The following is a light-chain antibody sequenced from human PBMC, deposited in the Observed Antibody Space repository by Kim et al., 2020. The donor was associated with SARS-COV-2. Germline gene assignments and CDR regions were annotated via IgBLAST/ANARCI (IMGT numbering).Light chain of an antibody. CDR2: DAS. V-gene: IGKV1-33*01. J-gene: IGKJ3*01. CDR1: QDISNY. Sequence: GDRVTITCQASQDISNYLNWYQQKPGKAPKLLIYDASNLKTGVPSRFSGSGSGTDFTFTISSLQPEDIATYYCQQYDNLFTFGPGTKVDIK. CDR3: QQYDNLFT.